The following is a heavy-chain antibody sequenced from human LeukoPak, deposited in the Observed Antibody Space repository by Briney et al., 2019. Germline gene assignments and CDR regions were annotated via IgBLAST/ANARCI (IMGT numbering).Heavy chain of an antibody. Sequence: HSGGSLRLSCAASGFTFSTYWMDWVRQAPGKGLVWVSRINSDGSSTSYADSVKGRFTISRDNAKNTLYLQMNSLRVDDTAVYYCARALGDYCSSTSCHYFDYWGQGTLVTVSS. CDR2: INSDGSST. D-gene: IGHD2-2*01. CDR3: ARALGDYCSSTSCHYFDY. V-gene: IGHV3-74*01. CDR1: GFTFSTYW. J-gene: IGHJ4*02.